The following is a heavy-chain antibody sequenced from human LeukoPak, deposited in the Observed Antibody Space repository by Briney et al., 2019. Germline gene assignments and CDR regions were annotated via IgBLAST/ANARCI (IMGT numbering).Heavy chain of an antibody. CDR2: INHSGST. V-gene: IGHV4-34*01. J-gene: IGHJ4*02. CDR1: GGSFSGYY. Sequence: PSETLSLTCAVYGGSFSGYYWSWIRQPPGKGLEWIGEINHSGSTNYNPSLKSRVTISIDTSKNQSSLKLSSVTAADTAVYYCARQDERHYDSSGQGWAGYLDYCSQGTLVTVSS. D-gene: IGHD3-22*01. CDR3: ARQDERHYDSSGQGWAGYLDY.